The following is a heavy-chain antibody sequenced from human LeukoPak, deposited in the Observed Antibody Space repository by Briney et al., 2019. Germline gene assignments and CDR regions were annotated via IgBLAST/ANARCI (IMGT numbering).Heavy chain of an antibody. D-gene: IGHD2-2*01. CDR2: IFSGGIT. V-gene: IGHV4-59*08. J-gene: IGHJ6*02. CDR3: ARGVCTSSYCYAGDYGLDV. Sequence: SETLSLTCTVSSGSISSYYWSWIRQPPGKGLEWIGYIFSGGITNCNPSLKSRTTISLDTSESQFSLTVTSVTAADTAVYYCARGVCTSSYCYAGDYGLDVWGQGTTVTVSS. CDR1: SGSISSYY.